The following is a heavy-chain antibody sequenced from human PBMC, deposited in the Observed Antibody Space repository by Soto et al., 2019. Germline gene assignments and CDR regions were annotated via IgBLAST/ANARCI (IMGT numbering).Heavy chain of an antibody. J-gene: IGHJ4*02. V-gene: IGHV4-30-2*01. CDR2: MYHSGST. CDR1: GGSISSGGYS. CDR3: ARGPGI. Sequence: KPSETLSLTCAVSGGSISSGGYSWSWIRQPPGKGLEWIGYMYHSGSTYYNPSLKSRVTISIDRSKNQFSLKLSSVTAADTAVYYCARGPGIWGQGTLVTVSS.